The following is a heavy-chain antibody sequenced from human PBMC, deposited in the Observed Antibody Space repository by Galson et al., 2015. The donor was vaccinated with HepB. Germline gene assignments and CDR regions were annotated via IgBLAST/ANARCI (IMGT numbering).Heavy chain of an antibody. Sequence: SLRLSCAASGFTFSDYYMGWIRQSPGKGLEWLSYIGGSGSTIYYADSVKGRFTVSRDNAKNSLNVQMNSLRAEDTAVYYCARVTCGGDCYSDRVYYQYYYMDVWGKGTTVTVSS. CDR2: IGGSGSTI. CDR3: ARVTCGGDCYSDRVYYQYYYMDV. J-gene: IGHJ6*03. V-gene: IGHV3-11*01. D-gene: IGHD2-21*01. CDR1: GFTFSDYY.